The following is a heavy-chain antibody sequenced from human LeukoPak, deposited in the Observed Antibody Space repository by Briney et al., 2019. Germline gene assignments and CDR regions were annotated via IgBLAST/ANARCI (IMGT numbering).Heavy chain of an antibody. J-gene: IGHJ5*02. CDR2: TYYRSKWYN. V-gene: IGHV6-1*01. CDR3: ARAITMVRGVDWFDP. CDR1: GDSVSSNSAA. D-gene: IGHD3-10*01. Sequence: PSQTLSLTCAISGDSVSSNSAAWNWIRQSPSRGLDGLVRTYYRSKWYNDYAVSVKSRININPDTSKNQFSLQLNSVTPEDTAVYYCARAITMVRGVDWFDPWGQGTLVTVSS.